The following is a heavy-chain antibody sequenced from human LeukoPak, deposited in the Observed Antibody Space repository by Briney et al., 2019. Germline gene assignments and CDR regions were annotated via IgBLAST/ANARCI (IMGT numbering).Heavy chain of an antibody. D-gene: IGHD3-10*02. Sequence: GGSLRLSCAASGFTFSSYSMNWVRQAPGKGLEWVSYITGSISTIHYADSVKGRFTISRDNAKNSVYLQMNSLRLEDTAVYYCAELGITMIGGVWGKGTTVTISS. CDR3: AELGITMIGGV. V-gene: IGHV3-48*01. CDR1: GFTFSSYS. CDR2: ITGSISTI. J-gene: IGHJ6*04.